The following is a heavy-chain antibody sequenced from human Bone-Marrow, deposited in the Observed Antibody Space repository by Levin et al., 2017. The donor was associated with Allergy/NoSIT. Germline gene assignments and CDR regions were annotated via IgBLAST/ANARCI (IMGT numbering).Heavy chain of an antibody. V-gene: IGHV3-15*01. CDR1: GFTFSNAW. CDR2: IKSKTDGGTT. CDR3: TTDHFKADSSGWYYFDY. D-gene: IGHD6-19*01. Sequence: GESLKISCAASGFTFSNAWMSWVRQAPGKGLEWVGRIKSKTDGGTTDYAAPVKGRFTISRDDSKNTLYLQMNSLKTEDTAVYYCTTDHFKADSSGWYYFDYWGQGTLVTVSS. J-gene: IGHJ4*02.